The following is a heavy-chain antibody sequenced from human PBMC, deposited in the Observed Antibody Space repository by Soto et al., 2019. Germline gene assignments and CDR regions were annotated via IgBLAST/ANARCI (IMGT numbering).Heavy chain of an antibody. CDR1: GFTVSSNY. J-gene: IGHJ6*02. V-gene: IGHV3-66*01. CDR3: ARDWWFGELWYYGMDV. D-gene: IGHD3-10*01. Sequence: PGGSLRLSCAASGFTVSSNYMSWVRQAPGKGLEWVSVIYSGGSTYYADSVKGRFTISRDNSKNTLYLQMNSLRAEDTAVYYCARDWWFGELWYYGMDVWGQGTTVTVSS. CDR2: IYSGGST.